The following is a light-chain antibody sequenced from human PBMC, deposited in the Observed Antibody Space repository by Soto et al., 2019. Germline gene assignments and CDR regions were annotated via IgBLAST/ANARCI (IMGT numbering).Light chain of an antibody. J-gene: IGKJ2*01. CDR1: QSVSSD. Sequence: EIVMTQSPATLSVSPGERATLSCRASQSVSSDVAWFQQKPGQAPRLLIYGASTRATGIPARFSGSGSGTXXXXXXXXXXXEDFAVYYCHQYNNWPPGYTFGQGTKLEIK. V-gene: IGKV3-15*01. CDR2: GAS. CDR3: HQYNNWPPGYT.